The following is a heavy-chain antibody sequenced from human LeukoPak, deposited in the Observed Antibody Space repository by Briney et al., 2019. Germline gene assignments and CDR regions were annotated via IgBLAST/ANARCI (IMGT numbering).Heavy chain of an antibody. CDR2: VIPIFGTA. Sequence: SVKVSCKASGGTFSSYAISSVREAPGPGVEWMGGVIPIFGTANYAQKFQGRVTITADESTSTAYMELSSLRSEDRAVYYCARLYGDYAQFDPWGQGTLVTVSS. V-gene: IGHV1-69*13. J-gene: IGHJ5*02. CDR1: GGTFSSYA. D-gene: IGHD4-17*01. CDR3: ARLYGDYAQFDP.